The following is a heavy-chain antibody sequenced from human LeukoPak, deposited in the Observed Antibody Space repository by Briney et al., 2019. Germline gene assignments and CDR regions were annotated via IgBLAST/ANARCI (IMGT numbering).Heavy chain of an antibody. CDR2: IIPMSGTA. CDR3: ASPVKYYDTWSGYPPFDY. V-gene: IGHV1-69*13. Sequence: SVKVSCKASGGTFNNLAISWVRQAPGQGLEWVGGIIPMSGTANYAQKFQGRVTITADESTSTAYMELSSLRSEDTAIYYCASPVKYYDTWSGYPPFDYWGQGTLVTVSS. J-gene: IGHJ4*02. CDR1: GGTFNNLA. D-gene: IGHD3-3*01.